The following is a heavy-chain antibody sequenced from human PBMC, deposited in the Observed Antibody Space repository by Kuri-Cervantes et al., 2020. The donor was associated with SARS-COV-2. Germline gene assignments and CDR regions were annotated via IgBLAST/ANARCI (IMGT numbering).Heavy chain of an antibody. J-gene: IGHJ4*02. CDR3: ARNLIWSGYFQFDS. Sequence: ASVKVSCKASGYTFTGYYMHWVRQAPGQGLEWMGWINPNSGGTNYAQKFQGRVTMTRDTSTSTVYMELSSLRSEDTAVYYCARNLIWSGYFQFDSWGQGTLVTVSS. CDR2: INPNSGGT. D-gene: IGHD3-3*01. V-gene: IGHV1-2*02. CDR1: GYTFTGYY.